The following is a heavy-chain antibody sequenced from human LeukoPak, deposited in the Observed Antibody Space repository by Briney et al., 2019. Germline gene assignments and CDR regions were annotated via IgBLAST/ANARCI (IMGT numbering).Heavy chain of an antibody. CDR3: ARGPGIVGADPELDV. Sequence: SETLSLTCTVSGGSISSYYWSWIRQPPGKGLEWIGYIYYSGSTTYNPSLKRRVTISVDTSKNQFSLRLSSVTAADTAVYYCARGPGIVGADPELDVWGQGTTVTVSS. CDR2: IYYSGST. J-gene: IGHJ6*02. CDR1: GGSISSYY. V-gene: IGHV4-59*01. D-gene: IGHD1-26*01.